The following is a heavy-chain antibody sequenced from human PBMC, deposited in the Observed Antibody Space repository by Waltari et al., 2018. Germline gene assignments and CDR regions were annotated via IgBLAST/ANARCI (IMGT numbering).Heavy chain of an antibody. V-gene: IGHV4-39*07. J-gene: IGHJ4*02. D-gene: IGHD5-12*01. CDR3: VRGYPDIVATISDY. CDR1: RSSIRNNNYY. CDR2: VYKSGTT. Sequence: QLQLQESGPGLVKPSETLSLTCTVSRSSIRNNNYYWGWVRQPPGKGLEWIGSVYKSGTTDYNPSLKSRVTISVDTSNNQFSLKLNSVTAADTAVYYCVRGYPDIVATISDYWGQGTLVIVSS.